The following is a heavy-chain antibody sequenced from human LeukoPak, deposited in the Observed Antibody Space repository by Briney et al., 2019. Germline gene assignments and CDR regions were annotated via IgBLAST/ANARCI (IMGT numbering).Heavy chain of an antibody. CDR1: GGTFSSYA. D-gene: IGHD4/OR15-4a*01. J-gene: IGHJ2*01. Sequence: SVKVSCKASGGTFSSYAISWVRQAPGQGLEWMGGIIPIFGTANYAQKFQGRVTITADESTSTAYMELSSLRSEDTAVYYCAREGAPKGYWYFDLWGRGALVTVSS. V-gene: IGHV1-69*01. CDR3: AREGAPKGYWYFDL. CDR2: IIPIFGTA.